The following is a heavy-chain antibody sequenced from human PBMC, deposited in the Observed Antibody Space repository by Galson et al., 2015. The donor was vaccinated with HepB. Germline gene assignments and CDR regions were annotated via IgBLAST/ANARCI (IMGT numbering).Heavy chain of an antibody. V-gene: IGHV3-74*01. J-gene: IGHJ4*02. CDR2: SNSDGTST. Sequence: SLRLSCAASGFTFSASWMYWVRQAPGKGLVCVSRSNSDGTSTVCADSVKGRFTISRDNAKNTLYLQMNSLRAEDTAVYYCARSASLDYWGQGTLVTVSS. CDR3: ARSASLDY. CDR1: GFTFSASW.